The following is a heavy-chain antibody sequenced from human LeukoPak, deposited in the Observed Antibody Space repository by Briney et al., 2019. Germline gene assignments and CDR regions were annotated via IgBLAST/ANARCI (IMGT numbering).Heavy chain of an antibody. Sequence: PGGSLRLSCAASGFTFSSYGMHWVRQAPGKGLEWVAVISYDGSNKYYADSVKGRFTISRDNSKNTLYLQMNSLRAEDTAVYYCARDYYDSSGYYPWGYWGQGTLVTVSS. J-gene: IGHJ4*02. CDR2: ISYDGSNK. CDR1: GFTFSSYG. D-gene: IGHD3-22*01. CDR3: ARDYYDSSGYYPWGY. V-gene: IGHV3-30*03.